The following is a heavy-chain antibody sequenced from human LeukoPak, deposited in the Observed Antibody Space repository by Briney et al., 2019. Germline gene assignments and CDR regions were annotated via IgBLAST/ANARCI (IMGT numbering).Heavy chain of an antibody. D-gene: IGHD6-19*01. V-gene: IGHV1-2*02. Sequence: GASVKVSCKASGYTFTGYYMHWVRQAPGQGLEWMGWINPNSGGTNYAQKFQGRVTMTRDTSISTAYMELSRLRSDDTAVYYCARVYSSGWYGLYYFDYWGQGTLATVSS. CDR1: GYTFTGYY. CDR2: INPNSGGT. J-gene: IGHJ4*02. CDR3: ARVYSSGWYGLYYFDY.